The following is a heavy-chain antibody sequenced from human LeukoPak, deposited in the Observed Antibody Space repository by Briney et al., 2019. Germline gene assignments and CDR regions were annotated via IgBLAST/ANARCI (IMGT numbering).Heavy chain of an antibody. V-gene: IGHV3-21*01. J-gene: IGHJ4*02. CDR1: GFTVSSLA. CDR3: GGQNKYWEFLDPDF. Sequence: PGGSLRLSCAASGFTVSSLAMHWVRQAPGKGLEWVSSSGTRSGTKYYADSVKGRFTISRDSAMNSVSLQINSLRAEDTAVYYCGGQNKYWEFLDPDFWGQGILVTVLS. CDR2: SGTRSGTK. D-gene: IGHD3-3*01.